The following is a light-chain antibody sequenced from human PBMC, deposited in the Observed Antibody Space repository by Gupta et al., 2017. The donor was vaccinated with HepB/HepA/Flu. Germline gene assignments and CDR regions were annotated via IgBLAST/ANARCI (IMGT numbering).Light chain of an antibody. Sequence: DIQMTQSPSTLSASVGDRVTITCRASQSMSTWLAWYQQKPGKAPKLLIYKASNLENGVPSRFSGSGSGTEFTLTISRLQPDDFATYYCQQENSYPLTFGGGTTVEIK. CDR3: QQENSYPLT. J-gene: IGKJ4*01. CDR2: KAS. V-gene: IGKV1-5*03. CDR1: QSMSTW.